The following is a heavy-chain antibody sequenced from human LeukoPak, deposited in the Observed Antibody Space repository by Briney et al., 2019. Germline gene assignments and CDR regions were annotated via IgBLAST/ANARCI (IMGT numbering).Heavy chain of an antibody. CDR1: GFIFSDSA. V-gene: IGHV3-73*01. CDR3: TRHMGSSWYINFDY. CDR2: IRSQANGYAT. J-gene: IGHJ4*02. Sequence: PGGSLRLSCAASGFIFSDSAMHWVRQASGKGLEWVGRIRSQANGYATAYAASVKGRFTISRDDSENTAYLQMNSLKTEDTAVYYCTRHMGSSWYINFDYWGQGALVTVSS. D-gene: IGHD6-13*01.